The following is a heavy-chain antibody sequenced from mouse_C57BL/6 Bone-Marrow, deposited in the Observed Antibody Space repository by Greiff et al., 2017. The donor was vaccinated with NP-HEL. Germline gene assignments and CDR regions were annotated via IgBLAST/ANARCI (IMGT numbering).Heavy chain of an antibody. D-gene: IGHD1-1*02. Sequence: VKLMESGAELVRPGASVTLSCKASGYTFTDYEMHWVKQTPVHGLEWIGAIDPETGGTAYNQKFKGKAILTADKSSSTAYMELRSLTSEDSAVYYCTRLRGYGAYYAMDYWGQGTSVTVSS. J-gene: IGHJ4*01. CDR3: TRLRGYGAYYAMDY. V-gene: IGHV1-15*01. CDR2: IDPETGGT. CDR1: GYTFTDYE.